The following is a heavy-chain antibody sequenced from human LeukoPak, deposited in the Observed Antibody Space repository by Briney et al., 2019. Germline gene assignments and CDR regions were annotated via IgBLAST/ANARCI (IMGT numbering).Heavy chain of an antibody. D-gene: IGHD2-2*01. Sequence: SETLSLTCTVSGGSISSGDSYWSWIRQPPGKGLEWIGYIYYSGSTYYNPSLKSRVTISVDTSKNQFSLKLSSVTAADTAVYYCARGIRSSTWDFYYSYVMDVWGQGTTVTVSS. CDR2: IYYSGST. CDR1: GGSISSGDSY. J-gene: IGHJ6*02. V-gene: IGHV4-30-4*01. CDR3: ARGIRSSTWDFYYSYVMDV.